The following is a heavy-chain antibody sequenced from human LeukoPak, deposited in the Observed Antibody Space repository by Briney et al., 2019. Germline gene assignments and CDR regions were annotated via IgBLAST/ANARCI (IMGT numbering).Heavy chain of an antibody. CDR1: GFIFSNYA. CDR3: TTVGEWQSLLYYYYYYMDV. D-gene: IGHD3-3*01. Sequence: GGSLRLSCAASGFIFSNYAMHWVRQAPGKGLEWVTFIRYDGSNKYYAESVKGRFTISRDNSKNTLYLQMNSLRAEDTAVYYCTTVGEWQSLLYYYYYYMDVWGKGTTVTVSS. J-gene: IGHJ6*03. V-gene: IGHV3-30*02. CDR2: IRYDGSNK.